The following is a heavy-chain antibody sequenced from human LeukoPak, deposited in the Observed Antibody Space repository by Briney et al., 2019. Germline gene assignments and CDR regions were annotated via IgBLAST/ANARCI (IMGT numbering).Heavy chain of an antibody. V-gene: IGHV3-7*01. CDR1: GFTFSSYW. J-gene: IGHJ4*02. CDR2: INQDGSED. CDR3: ARGRPLDY. Sequence: GGSLRLSCGFSGFTFSSYWMSWVRQAPGKGLEWVANINQDGSEDYYVDSVKGRFTISRDNAKNSLYLQMNSLRVEDTAVYYCARGRPLDYWGQGTLVTVSS.